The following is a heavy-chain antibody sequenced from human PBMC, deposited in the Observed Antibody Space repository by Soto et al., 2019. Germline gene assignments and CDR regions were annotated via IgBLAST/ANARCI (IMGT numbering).Heavy chain of an antibody. J-gene: IGHJ4*02. CDR1: GFTFSSYA. CDR3: ANLGMTTVTKEGDY. CDR2: ISGSGGST. Sequence: GGSLRLSCAASGFTFSSYAMSWVRQAPGKGLEWVSSISGSGGSTYYADSVKGRFTISRDNSRNTLYLQMNSLRAEDTAVYYCANLGMTTVTKEGDYWGQGTLVTVSS. V-gene: IGHV3-23*01. D-gene: IGHD4-17*01.